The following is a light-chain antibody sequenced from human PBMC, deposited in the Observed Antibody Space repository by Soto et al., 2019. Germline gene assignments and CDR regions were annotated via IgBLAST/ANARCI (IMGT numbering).Light chain of an antibody. V-gene: IGLV2-23*01. Sequence: QSALTQPASGSGSPGQTITISCTGTSSNVGSYKLVSWYQQHPGRAPKLMIFEGNKRPSGVSNRFAGSKSGNTASLTISGLKVEDEADYYFCSSGGRPTYVFGTGTKLTVL. CDR1: SSNVGSYKL. CDR3: CSSGGRPTYV. J-gene: IGLJ1*01. CDR2: EGN.